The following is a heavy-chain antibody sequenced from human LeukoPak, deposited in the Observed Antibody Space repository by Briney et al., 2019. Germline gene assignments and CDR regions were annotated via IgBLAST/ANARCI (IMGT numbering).Heavy chain of an antibody. Sequence: GGSLRLSCAASGFTVRSYYMAWVRQAPGKGLEWVSVIYSGGDTYYADSVKGRFTISRDNSKNTLYLQMNSLRAEDTAVYYCCSDIVVVPAAKPFDYWGQGTLVTVSS. J-gene: IGHJ4*02. V-gene: IGHV3-53*01. D-gene: IGHD2-2*02. CDR3: CSDIVVVPAAKPFDY. CDR2: IYSGGDT. CDR1: GFTVRSYY.